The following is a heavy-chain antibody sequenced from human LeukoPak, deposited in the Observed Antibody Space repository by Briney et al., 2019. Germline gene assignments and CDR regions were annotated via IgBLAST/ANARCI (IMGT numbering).Heavy chain of an antibody. D-gene: IGHD2-21*01. CDR1: GFTFSSYA. J-gene: IGHJ3*02. CDR2: ISHSGGST. Sequence: GGSLRLSCTASGFTFSSYAMNWVRQAPGKGLEWVSGISHSGGSTYYADSVKGRFTISRDNSENTLYLQMDSLRAEDTAVLYGAKGRGIASGAFDIWGQGTMVTVSS. V-gene: IGHV3-23*01. CDR3: AKGRGIASGAFDI.